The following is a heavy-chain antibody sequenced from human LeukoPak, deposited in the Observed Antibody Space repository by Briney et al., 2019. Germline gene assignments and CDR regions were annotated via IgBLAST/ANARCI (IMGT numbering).Heavy chain of an antibody. V-gene: IGHV4-34*01. CDR1: GGSFSGYY. CDR3: ASGCYDSSGYYYRSGIDY. CDR2: INHSGST. J-gene: IGHJ4*02. Sequence: SETLPLTCAVYGGSFSGYYWSWIRQPPGKGLEWIGEINHSGSTNYNPSLKSRVTISVDTSKNQFSLKLSSVTAADTAVYYCASGCYDSSGYYYRSGIDYWGQGTLVTVSS. D-gene: IGHD3-22*01.